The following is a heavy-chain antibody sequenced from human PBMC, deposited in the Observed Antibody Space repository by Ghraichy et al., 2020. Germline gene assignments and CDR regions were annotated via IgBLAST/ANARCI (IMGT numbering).Heavy chain of an antibody. Sequence: ASVKVSCKASGYTFTSYGISWVRQAPGQGLEWMGWISAYNGNTNYAQKLQGRVTMTTDTSTSTAYMELRSLRSDDTAVYYCARDLVYPTYCGGDCYPVGVFDYWGQGTLVTVSS. CDR1: GYTFTSYG. CDR3: ARDLVYPTYCGGDCYPVGVFDY. D-gene: IGHD2-21*02. V-gene: IGHV1-18*04. CDR2: ISAYNGNT. J-gene: IGHJ4*02.